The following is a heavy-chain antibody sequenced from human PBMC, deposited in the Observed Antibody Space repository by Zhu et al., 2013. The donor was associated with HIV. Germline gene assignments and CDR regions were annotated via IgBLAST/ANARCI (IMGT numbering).Heavy chain of an antibody. J-gene: IGHJ3*02. Sequence: QVQLVQSGAEVKKPGASVKVSCKASGYTFISYAVHWVRQAPGQRLEWMGWINAGNGNTKYSQKFQGRVTITRDTSASTAYMELSSLRSEDTAVYYCAGAQEGGTTRGLDSFDIWGQGTMVTVSS. CDR3: AGAQEGGTTRGLDSFDI. CDR1: GYTFISYA. CDR2: INAGNGNT. D-gene: IGHD1-26*01. V-gene: IGHV1-3*01.